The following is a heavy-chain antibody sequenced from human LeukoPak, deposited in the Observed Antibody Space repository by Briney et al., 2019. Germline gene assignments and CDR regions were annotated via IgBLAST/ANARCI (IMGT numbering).Heavy chain of an antibody. CDR1: GFTVSSNY. Sequence: GGSLRLSCAASGFTVSSNYMSWVRQALGKGLEWVSIIYSSGSTYYADSVKGRFTISRDNSKNTLYLQMNSLRAEDTAVYYCARPNRGYCSDISCYHFDCWGQGTLVTVSS. CDR3: ARPNRGYCSDISCYHFDC. J-gene: IGHJ4*02. CDR2: IYSSGST. V-gene: IGHV3-53*01. D-gene: IGHD2-2*01.